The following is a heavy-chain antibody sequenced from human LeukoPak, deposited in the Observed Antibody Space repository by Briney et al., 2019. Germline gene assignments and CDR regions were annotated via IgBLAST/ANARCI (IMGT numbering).Heavy chain of an antibody. D-gene: IGHD3-10*01. CDR2: INAGNGNT. CDR3: ARDFRITMVRGPPHPQPPYGMDV. CDR1: GYTFTSYA. Sequence: GASVKVSCKASGYTFTSYAMHWVRQAPGQRLEWMGWINAGNGNTKYSQKFQGRVTITRDTSASTAYMELSSLRSEDTAVYYCARDFRITMVRGPPHPQPPYGMDVWGQGTTVTVSS. V-gene: IGHV1-3*01. J-gene: IGHJ6*02.